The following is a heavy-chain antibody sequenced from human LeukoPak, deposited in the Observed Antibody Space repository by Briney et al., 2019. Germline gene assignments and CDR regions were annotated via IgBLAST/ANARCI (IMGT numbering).Heavy chain of an antibody. J-gene: IGHJ4*02. CDR2: ISSNGGST. V-gene: IGHV3-64*01. CDR1: GFTFSSYA. Sequence: GGSLRLSCAASGFTFSSYAMHWVRQAPGKGLEYVSAISSNGGSTYYANSVKGRFTISRDNSKNTLYLQMGSLRAEDMAVYYCARGDFWSGCFDYWSQGTLVTVSS. CDR3: ARGDFWSGCFDY. D-gene: IGHD3-3*01.